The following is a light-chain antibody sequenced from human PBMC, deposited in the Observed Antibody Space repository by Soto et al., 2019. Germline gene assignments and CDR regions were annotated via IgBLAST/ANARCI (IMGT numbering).Light chain of an antibody. CDR3: QQYNNWPRT. CDR1: QSVSGN. Sequence: EIVMTQSPATLSVSPGERATLSCRASQSVSGNLAWYQQKPGQAPRLLIYGASTRATGIPARFSGSGSGTEFTLTISSLQSEDCAVYYCQQYNNWPRTFGQGTKLEIK. J-gene: IGKJ2*01. CDR2: GAS. V-gene: IGKV3-15*01.